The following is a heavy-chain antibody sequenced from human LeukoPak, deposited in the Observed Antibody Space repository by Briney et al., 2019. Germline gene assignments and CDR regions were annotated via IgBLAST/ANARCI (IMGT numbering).Heavy chain of an antibody. D-gene: IGHD3-9*01. CDR2: IYTSGST. J-gene: IGHJ4*02. CDR3: AREGTLAGYYDGPSY. CDR1: GASITSGNYY. V-gene: IGHV4-61*02. Sequence: TSETLSLTCTVSGASITSGNYYWVWIRQPAGKGLEWIGRIYTSGSTNYNPSLNSRVTISVDTSKNQFSLRLSSVTAADTAVYYCAREGTLAGYYDGPSYWGQGTLVTVSS.